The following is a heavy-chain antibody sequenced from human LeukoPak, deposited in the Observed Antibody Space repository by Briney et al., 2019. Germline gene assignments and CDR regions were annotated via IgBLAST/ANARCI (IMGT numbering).Heavy chain of an antibody. CDR3: AKGGDHTSLLDYYYYYMDV. V-gene: IGHV1-69*04. CDR1: GGTFSSYA. J-gene: IGHJ6*03. D-gene: IGHD2-2*01. Sequence: ASVKVSCKASGGTFSSYAISWVRQAPGQGLEWMGRIIPILGIANYAQKFQGRVTITADKSTSTAYMELSSLRSEDTAVYYCAKGGDHTSLLDYYYYYMDVWGKGTTVTVSS. CDR2: IIPILGIA.